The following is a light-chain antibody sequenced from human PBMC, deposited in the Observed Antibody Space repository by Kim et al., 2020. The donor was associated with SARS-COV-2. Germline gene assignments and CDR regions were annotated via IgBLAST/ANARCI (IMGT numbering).Light chain of an antibody. Sequence: ASVGDRVTITCRASQSISSYLNWYQQKPGKAPKLLIYAASSLQSGVPSRFSGSGSGTDYTLTISSLQPEDFATYYCQQSYSTPQTFGGGTKVDIK. V-gene: IGKV1-39*01. J-gene: IGKJ4*01. CDR2: AAS. CDR1: QSISSY. CDR3: QQSYSTPQT.